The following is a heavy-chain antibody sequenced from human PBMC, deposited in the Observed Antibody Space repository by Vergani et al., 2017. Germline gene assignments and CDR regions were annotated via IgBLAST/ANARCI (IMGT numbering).Heavy chain of an antibody. CDR1: GFTFGDDA. Sequence: EVQLVESGGELVQPGRPLRLSCTASGFTFGDDAISWFRQAPGKGPEWVAFIRTKSQGETTEYAASVKGRFFISRNDSKGVAYLQMNSLRTEDTAVYFCAKGLGITLTAVWGGLDSWGPGTVVLVSS. D-gene: IGHD3-16*01. CDR2: IRTKSQGETT. CDR3: AKGLGITLTAVWGGLDS. J-gene: IGHJ4*02. V-gene: IGHV3-49*03.